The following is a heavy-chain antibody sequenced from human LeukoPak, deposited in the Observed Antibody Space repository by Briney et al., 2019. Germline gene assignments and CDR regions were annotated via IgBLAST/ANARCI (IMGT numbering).Heavy chain of an antibody. V-gene: IGHV5-10-1*01. CDR3: ARQEGTTIIV. D-gene: IGHD3-22*01. CDR2: IDPSDSYT. CDR1: GYSFTDSW. J-gene: IGHJ4*02. Sequence: KPGESLRISCKASGYSFTDSWINWVRQMSGKGLEWMGRIDPSDSYTNYSPSSQGHVTTSLDKSSSTAYLQWSSLKASDTAMYYCARQEGTTIIVWGQGTLVAVSS.